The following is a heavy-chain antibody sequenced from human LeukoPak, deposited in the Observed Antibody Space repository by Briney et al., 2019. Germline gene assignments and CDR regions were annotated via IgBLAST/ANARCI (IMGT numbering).Heavy chain of an antibody. V-gene: IGHV1-2*02. CDR3: ASAIAVGGTGGFYFDY. D-gene: IGHD6-19*01. CDR1: GYTFTGYY. J-gene: IGHJ4*02. CDR2: INPNSGGT. Sequence: ASVKVSCKASGYTFTGYYMHWVRQAPGQGLEWMGWINPNSGGTNYAQKFQGRVTMTRDTSISTAYMELSRLRSDDTAVYYCASAIAVGGTGGFYFDYWGQGTLVTVSS.